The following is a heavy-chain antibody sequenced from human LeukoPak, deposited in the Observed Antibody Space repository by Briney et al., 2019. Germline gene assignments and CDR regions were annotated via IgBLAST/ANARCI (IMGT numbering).Heavy chain of an antibody. V-gene: IGHV1-18*01. D-gene: IGHD3-22*01. CDR3: ARALTYYYDSSGVGGQDFDF. CDR2: ISAYNGNT. J-gene: IGHJ4*02. Sequence: ASVKVSCKASGYTFTSYGISWVRQAPGQGLEWMGWISAYNGNTNYAQKLQGRVTMTTDTSTSTAYMELRSLRSEDTAVYYCARALTYYYDSSGVGGQDFDFWGQGTLVTVSS. CDR1: GYTFTSYG.